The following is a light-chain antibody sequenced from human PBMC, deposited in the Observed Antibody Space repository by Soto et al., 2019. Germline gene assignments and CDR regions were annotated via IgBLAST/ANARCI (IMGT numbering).Light chain of an antibody. CDR3: AACDDSLKGVV. CDR1: SSNIGGNT. Sequence: QSVLTQPPSASGTPGQRVTISCSGSSSNIGGNTVNWFQQLPGTAPKLLIYTNDQRPSGVPDRFSGSKSGTSASLAISGLRSEDEADYYCAACDDSLKGVVFGGGTNLTVL. CDR2: TND. J-gene: IGLJ2*01. V-gene: IGLV1-44*01.